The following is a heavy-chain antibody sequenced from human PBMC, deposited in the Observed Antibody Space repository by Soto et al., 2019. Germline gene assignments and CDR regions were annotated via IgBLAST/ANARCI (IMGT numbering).Heavy chain of an antibody. CDR3: ASSIVLVPEKDY. CDR1: GFTFSSYA. D-gene: IGHD2-2*01. J-gene: IGHJ4*02. V-gene: IGHV3-30-3*01. CDR2: ISYDGSNK. Sequence: QVQLVESGGGVVQPGRSLRLSCAASGFTFSSYAMHWVRQAPGKGLEWVAVISYDGSNKYYADSVKGRFTISRDNSKNTLYLQMNSLRAEDTAVYYCASSIVLVPEKDYWGQGTLVTVSS.